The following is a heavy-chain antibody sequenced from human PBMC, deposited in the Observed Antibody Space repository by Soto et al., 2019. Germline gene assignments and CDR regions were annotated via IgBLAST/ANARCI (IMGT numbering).Heavy chain of an antibody. V-gene: IGHV3-23*01. CDR3: AKYDYYDSSGYKDY. J-gene: IGHJ4*02. CDR1: GFTFSSYA. Sequence: GGSLRLSCAASGFTFSSYAMSWVRQAPGKGLEWVSAISGSGGSTYYADSVKGRFTISRDNSKNTLYLQMNSLRAEDTAVYYCAKYDYYDSSGYKDYWGQGTLVTVSS. CDR2: ISGSGGST. D-gene: IGHD3-22*01.